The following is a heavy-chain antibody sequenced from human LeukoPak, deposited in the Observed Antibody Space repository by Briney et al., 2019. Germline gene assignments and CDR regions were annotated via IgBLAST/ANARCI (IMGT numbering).Heavy chain of an antibody. D-gene: IGHD1-26*01. CDR3: ARTPYSGSYYGFDP. Sequence: GASVKASCTASGYTFTSYDINWVRQATGQGLEWMGWMNPNSGNTGYAQKFQGRVTITRNTSISTAYMELSSLRSEDTAVYYCARTPYSGSYYGFDPWGQGTLVTVSS. V-gene: IGHV1-8*03. CDR1: GYTFTSYD. CDR2: MNPNSGNT. J-gene: IGHJ5*02.